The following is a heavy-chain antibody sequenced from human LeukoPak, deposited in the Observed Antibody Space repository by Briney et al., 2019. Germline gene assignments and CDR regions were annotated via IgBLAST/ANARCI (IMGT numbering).Heavy chain of an antibody. CDR3: ASQLSYSSSWYWMPV. CDR1: GGSFSGYY. D-gene: IGHD6-13*01. Sequence: PSETLSLTCAVYGGSFSGYYWSWIRQPPGKGLEWIGEINHSGSTNYNPSLKSRVTISVDTSKNQFSLKLSSVTAADTAVYYCASQLSYSSSWYWMPVWGQGTLVTVSS. V-gene: IGHV4-34*01. J-gene: IGHJ4*02. CDR2: INHSGST.